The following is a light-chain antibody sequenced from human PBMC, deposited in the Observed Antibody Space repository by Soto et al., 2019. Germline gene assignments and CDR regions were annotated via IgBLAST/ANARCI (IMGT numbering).Light chain of an antibody. CDR1: QSISSW. CDR2: KAS. J-gene: IGKJ1*01. CDR3: QQYYSYWT. V-gene: IGKV1-5*03. Sequence: DIPMTQYPSTLSASVGDRVIITCRASQSISSWLAWYQQKLGKAPKLLISKASNLESGVPSRFSGSGSGTEFTLTVSSLQPDDFATYYCQQYYSYWTFGQGTKVEIK.